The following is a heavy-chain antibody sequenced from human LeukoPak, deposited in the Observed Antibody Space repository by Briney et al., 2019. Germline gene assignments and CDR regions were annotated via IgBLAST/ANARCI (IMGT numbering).Heavy chain of an antibody. CDR2: INPNSGGT. Sequence: ASVKVSCKASGYTFTGYYMHWVRQAPGQGLEWMGWINPNSGGTNYAQKFQGRVTMTRDTSISTAYMELSRLRSDDTAVYYCARADWSSTSCYSGGYWFDPWGQGTLVTVSS. J-gene: IGHJ5*02. CDR3: ARADWSSTSCYSGGYWFDP. D-gene: IGHD2-2*01. CDR1: GYTFTGYY. V-gene: IGHV1-2*02.